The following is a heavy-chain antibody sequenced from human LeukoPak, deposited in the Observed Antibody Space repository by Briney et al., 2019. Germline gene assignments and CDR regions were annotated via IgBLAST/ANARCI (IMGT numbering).Heavy chain of an antibody. J-gene: IGHJ4*02. Sequence: GGSLRLSCAASGFTFDDYAMHWVRQAPGKGLEWVSGISWNSGSIGYADSVKGRFTISRDNAKNSLYLQMNSLRAEDTALYYCAKDSDYGSGSSYFDYWGQGTLVTVSS. CDR2: ISWNSGSI. V-gene: IGHV3-9*01. CDR1: GFTFDDYA. CDR3: AKDSDYGSGSSYFDY. D-gene: IGHD3-10*01.